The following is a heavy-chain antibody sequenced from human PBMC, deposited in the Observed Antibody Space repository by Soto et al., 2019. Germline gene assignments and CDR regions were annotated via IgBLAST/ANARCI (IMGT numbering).Heavy chain of an antibody. V-gene: IGHV4-30-2*01. CDR1: GGSISSGGYS. Sequence: SETLSLTCAVSGGSISSGGYSWSWIRQPPWKGLEWIGYIYHSGSTYYNPSLKSRVTISVDSSKNQFSLKLSSVTAADTAVYYGARGGYGGNLGNWFDPWGQGXLVTVSS. CDR2: IYHSGST. D-gene: IGHD4-17*01. CDR3: ARGGYGGNLGNWFDP. J-gene: IGHJ5*02.